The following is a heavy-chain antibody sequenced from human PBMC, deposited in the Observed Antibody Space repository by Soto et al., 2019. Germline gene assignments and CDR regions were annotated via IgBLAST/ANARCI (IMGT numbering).Heavy chain of an antibody. CDR1: GYTFTSYG. V-gene: IGHV1-18*01. J-gene: IGHJ6*03. D-gene: IGHD3-10*01. CDR2: ISAYNGNT. CDR3: ARNTYGSGSTLYYYYYYYMDV. Sequence: ASVKVSCKASGYTFTSYGISWVRQAPGQGLEWMGWISAYNGNTNYAQKLQGRVTMTTDTSTGTAYMGLRSLRSDDTAVYYCARNTYGSGSTLYYYYYYYMDVWGKGTTVTVSS.